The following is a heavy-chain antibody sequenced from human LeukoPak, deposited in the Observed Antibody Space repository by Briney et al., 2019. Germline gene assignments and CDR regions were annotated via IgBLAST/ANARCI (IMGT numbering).Heavy chain of an antibody. CDR2: ISSGSSYI. D-gene: IGHD1-26*01. V-gene: IGHV3-21*04. CDR3: AKDSEWELLIFDF. J-gene: IGHJ4*02. CDR1: GFTFSTYT. Sequence: GGSLRLSCAASGFTFSTYTMNWVRQAPGKGLEWVSSISSGSSYIYYADSVKGRFTISRDNSKNKLYLQMNSLRAEDTAVYYCAKDSEWELLIFDFWGQGTLVTVSS.